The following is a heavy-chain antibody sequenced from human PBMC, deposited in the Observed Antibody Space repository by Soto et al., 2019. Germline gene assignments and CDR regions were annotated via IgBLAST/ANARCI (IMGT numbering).Heavy chain of an antibody. D-gene: IGHD6-13*01. CDR2: ISAHNGNT. J-gene: IGHJ4*02. Sequence: GASVKVSCKASGYTFTSYGISWXRQAPGQGLEWMGWISAHNGNTDYAQKFQGRVTMTTDTSTSTASMELRSLRSDDTAVYYCARGSYISSWYSLDYWGQGTLVTVSS. V-gene: IGHV1-18*04. CDR3: ARGSYISSWYSLDY. CDR1: GYTFTSYG.